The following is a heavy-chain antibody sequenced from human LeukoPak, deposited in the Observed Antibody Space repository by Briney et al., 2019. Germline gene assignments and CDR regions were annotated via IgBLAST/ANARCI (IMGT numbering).Heavy chain of an antibody. Sequence: GASVKVSCKASGGTFSSYAISWVRQAPGQGLEWMGGIIPIFGTANYAQKFQGRVTIIADESTSTAYMEMSNLRSKDTAVYYCARTIVAFDSWGEGTLVTVSS. V-gene: IGHV1-69*13. J-gene: IGHJ4*02. CDR2: IIPIFGTA. CDR3: ARTIVAFDS. CDR1: GGTFSSYA. D-gene: IGHD5-12*01.